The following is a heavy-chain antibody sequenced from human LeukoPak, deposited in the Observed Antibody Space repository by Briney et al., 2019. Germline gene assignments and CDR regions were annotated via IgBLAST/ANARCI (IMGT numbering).Heavy chain of an antibody. CDR3: ARRIVGVIDAFDY. CDR1: GGSISSSISY. D-gene: IGHD1-26*01. V-gene: IGHV4-39*01. J-gene: IGHJ4*02. Sequence: PSETLSLTCTVSGGSISSSISYWSWIRQPPGKGLEWIATIHYSGSTYYSPSLKSRVTISVDTSKNQFSLKVTSMTAADTAVYYCARRIVGVIDAFDYWGQGALVTVSS. CDR2: IHYSGST.